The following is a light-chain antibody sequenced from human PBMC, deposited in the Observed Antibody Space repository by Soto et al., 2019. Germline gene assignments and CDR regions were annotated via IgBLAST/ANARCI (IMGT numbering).Light chain of an antibody. CDR2: EVN. V-gene: IGLV2-8*01. Sequence: QSALTQPPSASGSPGQSVTISCTGTNSTVGDYNYVSWYQHHPDKAPKLVIYEVNKRPSGVPDRFSGSKSGNTASLTVSGLQAEDEADYYCSSYAGSNCLFGGGTKLNVL. J-gene: IGLJ2*01. CDR3: SSYAGSNCL. CDR1: NSTVGDYNY.